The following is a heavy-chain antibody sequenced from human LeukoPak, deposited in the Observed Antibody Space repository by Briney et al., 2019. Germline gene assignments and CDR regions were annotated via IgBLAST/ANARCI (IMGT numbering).Heavy chain of an antibody. CDR3: ANRAAGKGFDY. Sequence: GGSLRLSCAASGFTFTSYGMHWVRQAPGKGLEWVAVIPYDGSNKYYADSVKGRFTISRDNSKNTLYLQMNSLRAEDTAVYYCANRAAGKGFDYWGQGTLVTVSS. J-gene: IGHJ4*02. CDR2: IPYDGSNK. CDR1: GFTFTSYG. D-gene: IGHD6-13*01. V-gene: IGHV3-30*18.